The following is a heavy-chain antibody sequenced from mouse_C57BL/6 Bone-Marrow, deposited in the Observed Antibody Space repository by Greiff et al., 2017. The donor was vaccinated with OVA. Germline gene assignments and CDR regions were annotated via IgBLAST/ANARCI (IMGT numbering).Heavy chain of an antibody. CDR3: ARPYYYGSSYGWYFDY. CDR1: GYTFTDYN. V-gene: IGHV1-18*01. D-gene: IGHD1-1*01. Sequence: EVQLQQSGPELVKPGASVKIPCKASGYTFTDYNMDWVKQSHGKSLEWIGDINPNNGGTIYNQKFKGKATLTVDKSSSTAYMELRSLTSEDTAVYYCARPYYYGSSYGWYFDYWGQGTTLTVSS. CDR2: INPNNGGT. J-gene: IGHJ2*01.